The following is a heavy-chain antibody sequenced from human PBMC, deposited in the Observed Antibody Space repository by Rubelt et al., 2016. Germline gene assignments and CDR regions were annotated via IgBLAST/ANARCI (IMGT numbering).Heavy chain of an antibody. V-gene: IGHV5-51*01. J-gene: IGHJ4*02. D-gene: IGHD5-24*01. CDR2: IYPGDSDT. Sequence: VQLVQSGAEVKKPGESLKLSCKGSGYSFTTYWIGWVRQMPGKGLECLGIIYPGDSDTRYSPSLQGQVTIAADKSISTAYLQWSSLKAADTAMYYCARPHDGYNFGYFDYWGQGTLVTVSS. CDR3: ARPHDGYNFGYFDY. CDR1: GYSFTTYW.